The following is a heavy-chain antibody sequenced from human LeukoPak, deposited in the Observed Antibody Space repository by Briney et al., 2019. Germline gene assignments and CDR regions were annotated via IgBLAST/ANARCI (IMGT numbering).Heavy chain of an antibody. Sequence: GSLRLSCAASGFTFSSYGMSWVRQAPGKGLEWIGEIYHSGSTNYNPSLKSRVTISVDNSKNQFSLNLSSVTAADTAVYYCARALSGGLRLGDPNYYMDVWGKGTTVTVSS. D-gene: IGHD3-16*01. CDR3: ARALSGGLRLGDPNYYMDV. CDR1: GFTFSSYGM. V-gene: IGHV4-4*02. CDR2: IYHSGST. J-gene: IGHJ6*03.